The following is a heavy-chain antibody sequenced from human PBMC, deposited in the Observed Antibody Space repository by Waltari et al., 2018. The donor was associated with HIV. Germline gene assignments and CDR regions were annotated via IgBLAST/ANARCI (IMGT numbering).Heavy chain of an antibody. CDR3: ARLGYCSSTSCYYYYYYGMDV. CDR1: GYTFTRYD. J-gene: IGHJ6*02. CDR2: MNPNSGNT. D-gene: IGHD2-2*01. V-gene: IGHV1-8*01. Sequence: QVPLVQSGAEVKKPRASVKVSCTAYGYTFTRYDINSVRQATGQGLEWMGWMNPNSGNTGYAQKFQGRVTMTRNTSISTAYMELSILRSEDTAVYYCARLGYCSSTSCYYYYYYGMDVWGQGTTVTVSS.